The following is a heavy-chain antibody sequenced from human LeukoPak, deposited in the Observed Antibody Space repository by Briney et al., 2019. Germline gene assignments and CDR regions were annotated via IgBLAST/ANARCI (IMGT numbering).Heavy chain of an antibody. CDR2: ISGSGGST. D-gene: IGHD6-13*01. Sequence: PGGSLRLSCAASGFTFSSYAMIWVRQAPGKGLEWVSAISGSGGSTYYADSVKGRFTISRDNSKNTLYLQMNSLRAEDTAVYYCARSPFSSSWYVDYWGQGTLVTVSS. V-gene: IGHV3-23*01. J-gene: IGHJ4*02. CDR3: ARSPFSSSWYVDY. CDR1: GFTFSSYA.